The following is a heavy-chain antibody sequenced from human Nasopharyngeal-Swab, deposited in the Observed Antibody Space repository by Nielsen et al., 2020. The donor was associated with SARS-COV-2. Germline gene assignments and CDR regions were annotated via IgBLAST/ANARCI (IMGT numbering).Heavy chain of an antibody. D-gene: IGHD3-10*01. CDR2: IIPTFGTT. J-gene: IGHJ4*02. CDR1: GGRFTGYA. CDR3: ARDLPIDYYGSGSLDF. Sequence: SVKVSCKVSGGRFTGYAISWVRQAPGQGIEWMGRIIPTFGTTKYAEKFQDRVTITADSSMSTAYMELSSLRSEDTAMYYCARDLPIDYYGSGSLDFWGRGTLVTVSS. V-gene: IGHV1-69*13.